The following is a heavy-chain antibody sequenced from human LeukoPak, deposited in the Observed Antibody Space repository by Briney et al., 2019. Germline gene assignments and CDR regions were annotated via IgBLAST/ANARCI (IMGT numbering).Heavy chain of an antibody. D-gene: IGHD3-3*01. V-gene: IGHV4-59*01. Sequence: PSETLSLTCTVSGGSISSYYWSWIRQPPGKGLEWIGYIHCSGSTNYNPSLKSRVTISLDTSKNQFSLKLSSVTAADTAVYYCARGDSWSGYYPWDYWGQGTLVTVSS. CDR1: GGSISSYY. CDR3: ARGDSWSGYYPWDY. CDR2: IHCSGST. J-gene: IGHJ4*02.